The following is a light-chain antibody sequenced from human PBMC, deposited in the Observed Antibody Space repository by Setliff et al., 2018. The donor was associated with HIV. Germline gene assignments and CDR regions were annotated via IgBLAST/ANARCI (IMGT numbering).Light chain of an antibody. Sequence: QSALTQPASVSGSPGQSITISCTGTSSDVGGYNYVSWYQHHPGKAPKLLIYGNTNRPSGVPDRFSGSKSGTSASLAITGLQAEDEADYYCQSYDNSVSGVFGGGTKVTVL. CDR3: QSYDNSVSGV. CDR1: SSDVGGYNY. J-gene: IGLJ3*02. CDR2: GNT. V-gene: IGLV2-14*03.